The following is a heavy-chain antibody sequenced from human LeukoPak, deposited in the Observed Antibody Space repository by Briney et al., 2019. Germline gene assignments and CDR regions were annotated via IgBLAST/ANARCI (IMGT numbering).Heavy chain of an antibody. CDR2: INTNTGNP. D-gene: IGHD3-10*01. CDR1: GYTFTSYA. V-gene: IGHV7-4-1*02. Sequence: ASVKLSCKASGYTFTSYAMNWGRQAPAQGLEWMGWINTNTGNPTYAQGFTGRFVFSLDTSVSTAYLQISSLKAEDTAVYYCAREREEPLLWFGPTDYWGQGTLVTVSS. CDR3: AREREEPLLWFGPTDY. J-gene: IGHJ4*02.